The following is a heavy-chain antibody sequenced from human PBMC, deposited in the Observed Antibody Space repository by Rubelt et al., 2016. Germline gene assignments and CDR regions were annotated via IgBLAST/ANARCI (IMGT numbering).Heavy chain of an antibody. Sequence: QVQLVQSGAEVQKPGASVKVSCKASGYTFTSYGISWVRQAPGQGLEWMGWISAYHGNTNYAKKLQCRFTMTTDTSTSTAYMELRSLRSDDTAVYYCAREGVKGSRKDGMDVWGQGTTVTVSS. D-gene: IGHD2-8*01. CDR3: AREGVKGSRKDGMDV. CDR1: GYTFTSYG. CDR2: ISAYHGNT. V-gene: IGHV1-18*01. J-gene: IGHJ6*02.